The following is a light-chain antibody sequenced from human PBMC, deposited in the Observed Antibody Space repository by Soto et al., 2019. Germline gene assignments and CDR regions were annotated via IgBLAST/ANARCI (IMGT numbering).Light chain of an antibody. CDR3: QQSENGPLI. Sequence: DIQMTQSPSSLSASVGDRITITCKAIQDINKYLNWYQHKLGQAPKLLIYDASNLQRGVPSRLRGSGSGTHFTLTIISLQTEEFATYYCQQSENGPLIFGGGTKVEIK. CDR1: QDINKY. V-gene: IGKV1-33*01. J-gene: IGKJ4*01. CDR2: DAS.